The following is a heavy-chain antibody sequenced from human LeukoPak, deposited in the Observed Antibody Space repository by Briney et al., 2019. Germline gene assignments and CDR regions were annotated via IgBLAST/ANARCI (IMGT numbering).Heavy chain of an antibody. D-gene: IGHD2-15*01. V-gene: IGHV4-59*08. CDR3: ARHPGGVVGASSYYGMDT. Sequence: SETLSLTCTVSGGSISSYYWSWIRQPPGKGLEWIGYIYYTGSTDYNPSLKSRVTISVDTSKSQFSLILSSVTAADTAMYYCARHPGGVVGASSYYGMDTWGQGTTVTVSS. CDR1: GGSISSYY. J-gene: IGHJ6*02. CDR2: IYYTGST.